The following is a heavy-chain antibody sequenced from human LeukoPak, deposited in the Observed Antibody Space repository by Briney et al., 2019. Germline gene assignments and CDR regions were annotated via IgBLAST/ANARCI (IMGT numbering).Heavy chain of an antibody. CDR1: GFTFSSYE. V-gene: IGHV3-21*01. J-gene: IGHJ4*02. D-gene: IGHD3-3*01. Sequence: GGSLRLSCAASGFTFSSYEMNWVRQAPGKGLEWVSSTSSSSSYKYYADSVKGRFTISRDNAKNSLYLQMNSLRAEDMAVYYCARESTTIFGMVPYYFDYWGQGTPVTVSS. CDR2: TSSSSSYK. CDR3: ARESTTIFGMVPYYFDY.